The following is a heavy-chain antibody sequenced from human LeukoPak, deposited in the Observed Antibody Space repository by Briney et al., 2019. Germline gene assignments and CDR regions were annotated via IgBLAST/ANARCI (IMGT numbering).Heavy chain of an antibody. V-gene: IGHV1-18*01. D-gene: IGHD2-15*01. CDR1: GYTFTSYA. CDR3: ARELWCSGGNCYLNAFDT. CDR2: ISALNGKT. Sequence: ASVKVSCKTSGYTFTSYAIIWVRQAPGQGLEWMAYISALNGKTRFAQNIQGRVTLTTDTSTSTAYMELRNLRYDDTAVYFCARELWCSGGNCYLNAFDTWGQGTMVTVFS. J-gene: IGHJ3*02.